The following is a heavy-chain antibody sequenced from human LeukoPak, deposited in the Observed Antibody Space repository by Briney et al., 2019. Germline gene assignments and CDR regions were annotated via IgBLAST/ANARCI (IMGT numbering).Heavy chain of an antibody. Sequence: GGSLRLSCAASGFTFSSYGMHWVRQAPGKGLEWVAVISYDGSNKYYADSVKGRFTISRDNSKNTLYLQMNSLRAEDTAVYYCAKIAAAGDDFDYWAREPWSPSPQ. CDR1: GFTFSSYG. CDR2: ISYDGSNK. V-gene: IGHV3-30*18. CDR3: AKIAAAGDDFDY. D-gene: IGHD6-13*01. J-gene: IGHJ4*02.